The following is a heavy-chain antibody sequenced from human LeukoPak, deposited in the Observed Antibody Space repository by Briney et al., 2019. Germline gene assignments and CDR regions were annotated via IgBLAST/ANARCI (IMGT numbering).Heavy chain of an antibody. CDR1: GFTFNNYA. CDR3: ARHRCSSTTCSFDS. V-gene: IGHV3-20*01. D-gene: IGHD2-2*01. J-gene: IGHJ4*02. Sequence: RSGGSLRPSCAASGFTFNNYAMTWVRQTPGKGPEWVSLISWKGDTTAYAESVRGRFTISRDNAKNSLYLHMNSLRPEDTAFYHRARHRCSSTTCSFDSWGQGSLVTVSS. CDR2: ISWKGDTT.